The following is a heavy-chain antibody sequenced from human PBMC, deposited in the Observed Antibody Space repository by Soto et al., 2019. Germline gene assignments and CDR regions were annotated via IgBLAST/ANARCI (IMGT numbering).Heavy chain of an antibody. D-gene: IGHD1-7*01. Sequence: SETLSLTCTVSGGSISGYYWSWIRQPPGKGLEWIGYIYYSGSTNYNPSLKSRVTISVDTSKNQFSLKLSSVTAADTAVYYCARVPGTTVYWFDPWGQGTLVTVSS. CDR2: IYYSGST. V-gene: IGHV4-59*01. CDR3: ARVPGTTVYWFDP. CDR1: GGSISGYY. J-gene: IGHJ5*02.